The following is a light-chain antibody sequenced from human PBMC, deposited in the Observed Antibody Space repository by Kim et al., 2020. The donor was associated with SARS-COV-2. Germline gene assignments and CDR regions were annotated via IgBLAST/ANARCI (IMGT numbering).Light chain of an antibody. V-gene: IGKV3D-15*01. CDR1: PRPINSY. CDR2: GAS. J-gene: IGKJ4*01. Sequence: SPGETATPACRPSPRPINSYLSWYQQKPGQAPRLLIYGASSRATGIPDRFSGSGSGTEFTLTISSLQSEDFAVYYCQQYNAWPLTFGGGTKVDIK. CDR3: QQYNAWPLT.